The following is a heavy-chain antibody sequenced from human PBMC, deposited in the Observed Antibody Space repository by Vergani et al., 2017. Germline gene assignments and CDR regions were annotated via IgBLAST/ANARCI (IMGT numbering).Heavy chain of an antibody. Sequence: EVQLVESGGDLVQPGGSLRLSCATSGFNFGGFWMNWVRQAPGKGLEWVANMALSGREKNYVDSVKGRFVISRDNAKILLYLQMNSLRVEDTAIYYCAGDFAGPVRGIFDYWGQGEVVTVSS. CDR3: AGDFAGPVRGIFDY. D-gene: IGHD2-21*01. V-gene: IGHV3-7*01. CDR2: MALSGREK. J-gene: IGHJ4*02. CDR1: GFNFGGFW.